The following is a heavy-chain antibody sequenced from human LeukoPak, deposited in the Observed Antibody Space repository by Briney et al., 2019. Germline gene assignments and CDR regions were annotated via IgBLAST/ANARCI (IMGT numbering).Heavy chain of an antibody. CDR2: IYHSGST. D-gene: IGHD3-22*01. Sequence: SETLSLTCTVSGYSISSSYYWGWIRQPPGKGLEWIGSIYHSGSTYYNPSLKSRVTISVDTSKNQFSLKLSSVTAADTAVYYCARSLNYYDSSGYYYDAFDIWGQRTMVTVSS. J-gene: IGHJ3*02. CDR3: ARSLNYYDSSGYYYDAFDI. V-gene: IGHV4-38-2*02. CDR1: GYSISSSYY.